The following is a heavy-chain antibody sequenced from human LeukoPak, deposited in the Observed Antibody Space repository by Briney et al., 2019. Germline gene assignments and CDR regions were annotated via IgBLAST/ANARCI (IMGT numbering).Heavy chain of an antibody. D-gene: IGHD5-12*01. CDR2: LSWNSGSI. V-gene: IGHV3-9*01. CDR1: GFTFEDYA. CDR3: AKDEYSGLGSFDF. J-gene: IGHJ4*02. Sequence: SLRLSCVASGFTFEDYAMHWVRQAPGKGLEWVSGLSWNSGSIGYADSVKGRFTISRDNAKNSLYLQMNSLTAEDTALYYCAKDEYSGLGSFDFWGQGILVTVSS.